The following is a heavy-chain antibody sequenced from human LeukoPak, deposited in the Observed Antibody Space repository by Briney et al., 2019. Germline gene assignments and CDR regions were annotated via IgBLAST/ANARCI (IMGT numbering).Heavy chain of an antibody. Sequence: ASVKVSCKASGYTFSSYHINWVRQATGQGPEWMGWMNPKSGNTDYAQKFQGRVTITTDESTSTAYMELSSLRSEDTAVYYCAAGGYCSGGSCYPFDPWGQGTLVTVSS. CDR3: AAGGYCSGGSCYPFDP. CDR2: MNPKSGNT. V-gene: IGHV1-8*03. CDR1: GYTFSSYH. D-gene: IGHD2-15*01. J-gene: IGHJ5*02.